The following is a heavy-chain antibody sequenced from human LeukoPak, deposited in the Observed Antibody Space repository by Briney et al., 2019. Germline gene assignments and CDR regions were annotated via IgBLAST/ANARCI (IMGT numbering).Heavy chain of an antibody. CDR3: ARDRFDYGDFPLAFDI. CDR1: GGSFSGYY. V-gene: IGHV4-34*01. J-gene: IGHJ3*02. Sequence: SETLSLTCAVYGGSFSGYYWSWIRQPPGKGLEWIGEINHSGSTNYNPSLKSRVAISLDTSKNHFSLRLNSVTAADTAVYYCARDRFDYGDFPLAFDIWGQGTMVTVSS. D-gene: IGHD4-17*01. CDR2: INHSGST.